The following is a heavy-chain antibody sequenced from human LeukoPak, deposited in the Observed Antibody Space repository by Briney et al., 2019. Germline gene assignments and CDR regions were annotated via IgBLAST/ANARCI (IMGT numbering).Heavy chain of an antibody. D-gene: IGHD3-3*01. CDR3: AREDDLFPRFDP. V-gene: IGHV4-61*02. J-gene: IGHJ5*02. CDR2: IYTSGST. CDR1: GGSISSGSYY. Sequence: PSETLSLTCTVSGGSISSGSYYWSWIRQPAGKGLEWIGRIYTSGSTNYNPSLKSRVTISVDTSKNQFSLKLSSVTAADTAVYYCAREDDLFPRFDPWGQGTLVTVSS.